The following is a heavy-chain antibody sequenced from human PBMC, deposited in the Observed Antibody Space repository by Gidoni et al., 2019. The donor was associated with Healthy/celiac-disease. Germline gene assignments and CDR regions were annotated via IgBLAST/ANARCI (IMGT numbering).Heavy chain of an antibody. CDR2: ISSSSSYI. D-gene: IGHD3-22*01. Sequence: EVQLVESGGGLVKPGGSLRRSGAASGFTFGSDSMNWVRQAPGKGLGWVSSISSSSSYIYYADSVKGRFTISRDNAKNSLYLQMNSLRAEDTAVYYCARVHYDSSGYQHDDAFDIWGQATMVTVSS. V-gene: IGHV3-21*01. J-gene: IGHJ3*02. CDR1: GFTFGSDS. CDR3: ARVHYDSSGYQHDDAFDI.